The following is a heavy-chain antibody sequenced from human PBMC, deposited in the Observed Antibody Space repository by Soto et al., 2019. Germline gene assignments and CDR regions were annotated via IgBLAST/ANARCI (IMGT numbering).Heavy chain of an antibody. CDR1: DGSISTRDYY. CDR3: VRHFARYSDYESFWSFDL. J-gene: IGHJ2*01. CDR2: LSSGLST. Sequence: QRQLRESGPGLVKPSETLSLTCSVSDGSISTRDYYWGWIRQPPGKGLEWIASLSSGLSTYYSPSLKSRVTVREDTSKKQIRLRLTSVTAADTAVYYGVRHFARYSDYESFWSFDLWGRGTLVTVSS. V-gene: IGHV4-39*01. D-gene: IGHD5-12*01.